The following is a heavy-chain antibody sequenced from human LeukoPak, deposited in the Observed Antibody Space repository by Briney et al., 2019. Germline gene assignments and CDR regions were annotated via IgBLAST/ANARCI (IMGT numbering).Heavy chain of an antibody. CDR2: ILPILGIA. CDR3: ARDRGDIVVVPAASGAFDI. Sequence: WASVNVSCKASGGTFSSYTISWVRQAPGQGLEWMGRILPILGIANYAQKFQGRVTITADKSTSTAYMELSSLRSEDTAVYYCARDRGDIVVVPAASGAFDIWGQGTMVTVSS. D-gene: IGHD2-2*01. J-gene: IGHJ3*02. CDR1: GGTFSSYT. V-gene: IGHV1-69*04.